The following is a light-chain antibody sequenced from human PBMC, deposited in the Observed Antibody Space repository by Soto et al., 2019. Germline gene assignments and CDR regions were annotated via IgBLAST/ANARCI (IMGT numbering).Light chain of an antibody. J-gene: IGLJ3*02. CDR1: SSNIGSNY. CDR3: AAWDDSLSGQV. V-gene: IGLV1-47*02. CDR2: NNI. Sequence: QPVLTQPPSASATPGQMVTISCSGSSSNIGSNYVYWYQQIPGTAPKLLIFNNIQRPSGVPDRFSGSKSGTSASLAISGLRSGDEADYHCAAWDDSLSGQVFGGGTKLTVL.